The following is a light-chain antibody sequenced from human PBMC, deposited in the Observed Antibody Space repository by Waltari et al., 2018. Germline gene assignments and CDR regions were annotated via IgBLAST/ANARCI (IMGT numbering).Light chain of an antibody. CDR2: KAS. CDR1: QSISSW. V-gene: IGKV1-5*03. CDR3: QQYYGYPRT. Sequence: DIQMTQSPSTLSASVVDRFTITCRASQSISSWLAWYQQKPGKVPKFLIYKASTLESGVPSRFSGSGSGTEFTLTISGLQPDDFATYYCQQYYGYPRTFGQGTKVEFK. J-gene: IGKJ1*01.